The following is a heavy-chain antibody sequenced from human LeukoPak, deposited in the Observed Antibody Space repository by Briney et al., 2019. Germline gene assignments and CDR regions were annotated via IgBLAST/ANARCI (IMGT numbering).Heavy chain of an antibody. CDR1: GFTFSNYG. Sequence: PGGSLRLSCAASGFTFSNYGLSWVRQAPGKGLEGVSGISGSGGSTYYADSGKGRFTIYRDNYKKTLYLQMNSLRAEDTAIYYCPRDERLLSFLKWGQGTLVTVSS. V-gene: IGHV3-23*01. J-gene: IGHJ4*02. D-gene: IGHD3-3*01. CDR2: ISGSGGST. CDR3: PRDERLLSFLK.